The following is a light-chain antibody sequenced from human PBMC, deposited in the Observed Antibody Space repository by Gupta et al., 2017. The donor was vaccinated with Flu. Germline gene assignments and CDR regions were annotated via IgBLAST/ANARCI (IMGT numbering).Light chain of an antibody. CDR1: SSNVGSNA. CDR3: AAWDDSLNGHYV. V-gene: IGLV1-44*01. Sequence: QSVLAQPPSASGTPGQRVTISCSGSSSNVGSNAVHWYQQDPGTAPKLLIYDNNQRPSGVPDRFSGSKSGTSASLAISGLQSEDEADYYCAAWDDSLNGHYVFGTGTEVTVL. J-gene: IGLJ1*01. CDR2: DNN.